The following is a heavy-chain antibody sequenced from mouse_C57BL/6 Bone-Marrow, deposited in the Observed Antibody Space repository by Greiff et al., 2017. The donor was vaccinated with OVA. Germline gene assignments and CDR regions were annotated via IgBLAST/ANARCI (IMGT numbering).Heavy chain of an antibody. V-gene: IGHV5-4*01. CDR1: GFTFSSYA. J-gene: IGHJ4*01. Sequence: EVQLVQSGAGLVKPGGSLKLSCAASGFTFSSYAMSWVRQTPEKRLEWVATISDGGSYTYYPDNVKGRSTISRDNAKNNVYLQMSRLKSEDTAVYYCARGEERGLDPYAMGCWGQGTSVTVSS. CDR2: ISDGGSYT. CDR3: ARGEERGLDPYAMGC.